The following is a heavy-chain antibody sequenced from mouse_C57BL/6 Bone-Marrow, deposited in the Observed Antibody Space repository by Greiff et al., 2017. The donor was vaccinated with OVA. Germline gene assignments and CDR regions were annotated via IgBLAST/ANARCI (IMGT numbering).Heavy chain of an antibody. Sequence: VQLKQPGAELVKPGASVKMSCKASGYTFTSYWITWVKQRPGQGLEWIGDIYPGSGSTNYNEKFKSKATLTVDTSSSTAYMQLSSLTSEDSAVYYCARKGYGYDAWFAYWGQGTLVTVSA. CDR1: GYTFTSYW. J-gene: IGHJ3*01. D-gene: IGHD2-2*01. V-gene: IGHV1-55*01. CDR3: ARKGYGYDAWFAY. CDR2: IYPGSGST.